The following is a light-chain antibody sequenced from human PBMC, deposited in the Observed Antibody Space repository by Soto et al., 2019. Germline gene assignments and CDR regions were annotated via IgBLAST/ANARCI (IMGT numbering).Light chain of an antibody. V-gene: IGKV1-39*01. J-gene: IGKJ4*01. CDR2: AAS. CDR3: QQSYGSPLT. Sequence: DIPMTQSPSSLSASVGDRVTITCRASQSISSYLNWYQQRPGKAPNNLIYAASRLQSGVPSRFSGRGSGTDFTLTISNLQPEDVATYYCQQSYGSPLTFGGGTKVEIK. CDR1: QSISSY.